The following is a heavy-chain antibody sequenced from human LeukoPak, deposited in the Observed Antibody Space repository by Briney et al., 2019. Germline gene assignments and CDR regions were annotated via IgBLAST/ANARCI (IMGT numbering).Heavy chain of an antibody. Sequence: GGSLRLSCAASGFTFSSYEFNWVRQAPGTGLEWLSYISRSGNIIYYADSVKGRFTISRDNAKNSLYLQMSSLRAEDTAVYYCARAGHLAAADLPTGDFWGQGTLVTVSS. CDR2: ISRSGNII. J-gene: IGHJ4*02. CDR1: GFTFSSYE. CDR3: ARAGHLAAADLPTGDF. D-gene: IGHD6-13*01. V-gene: IGHV3-48*03.